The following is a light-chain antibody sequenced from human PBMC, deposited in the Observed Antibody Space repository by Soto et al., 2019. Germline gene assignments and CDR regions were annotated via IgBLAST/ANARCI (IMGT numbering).Light chain of an antibody. CDR1: QGINNY. V-gene: IGKV1-9*01. Sequence: DIQLTQSPSFLSASVGDRVTITCRASQGINNYLSWYQQEPGKAPKVLINAASTLQSGVPSRFSGSGSGTEFILTISSLQPEDFATYYCQHLNTNPRLTFGGGTKVEIK. J-gene: IGKJ4*01. CDR3: QHLNTNPRLT. CDR2: AAS.